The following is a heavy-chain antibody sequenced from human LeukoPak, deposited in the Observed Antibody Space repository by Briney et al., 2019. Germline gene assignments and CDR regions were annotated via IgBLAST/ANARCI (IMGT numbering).Heavy chain of an antibody. Sequence: NTSETLSLTCAVSGGSISSSNWWNWVRQPPGKGLEWIGEIYHSGSTNYNPSLKSRVTISVDKSKNQFSLKLSSVTAADTAVYYCARHPLRRDGYNYGAFDIWGQGTMVTVSS. CDR1: GGSISSSNW. V-gene: IGHV4-4*02. D-gene: IGHD5-24*01. CDR2: IYHSGST. J-gene: IGHJ3*02. CDR3: ARHPLRRDGYNYGAFDI.